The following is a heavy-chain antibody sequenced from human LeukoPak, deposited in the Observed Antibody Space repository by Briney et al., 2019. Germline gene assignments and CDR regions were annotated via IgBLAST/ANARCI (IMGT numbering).Heavy chain of an antibody. CDR1: GFTFSSYG. Sequence: QPGGSLRLSCAASGFTFSSYGMHWVRQAPGKGLEWVAFIRYDGSNKYYADSVKGRFTISRDNSKNTLYLQMNSLRAEDTAVYYCAKDFPAVRGAPDDYWGQGTLVTVSS. V-gene: IGHV3-30*02. J-gene: IGHJ4*02. CDR2: IRYDGSNK. CDR3: AKDFPAVRGAPDDY. D-gene: IGHD3-10*01.